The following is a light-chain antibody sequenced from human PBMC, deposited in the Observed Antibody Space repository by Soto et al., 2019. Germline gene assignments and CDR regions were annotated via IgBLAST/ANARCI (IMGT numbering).Light chain of an antibody. CDR2: DAF. J-gene: IGKJ1*01. Sequence: DIQMTQSPSSLSASAGDRVTITCQASQDISHYLNWYQQKPGKAPKLLIDDAFNLETGVPSRFSGSGSGTDFTFTISSLQPEDIATCYCQQYDSFPRTFGQGTKVDIK. CDR1: QDISHY. V-gene: IGKV1-33*01. CDR3: QQYDSFPRT.